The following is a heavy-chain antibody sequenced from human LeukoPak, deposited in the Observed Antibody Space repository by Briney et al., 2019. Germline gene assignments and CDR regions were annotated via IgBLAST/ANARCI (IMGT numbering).Heavy chain of an antibody. Sequence: GSLRLSSAASGFTFSVAAMTWVGQPPAKGLEWVSLIGASGGSTYYADSVKGRFTISRDNAKNTLYLQMNSLRAEDTAIYYCARVAYSSNWYIDYWGQGTRVAVSS. CDR2: IGASGGST. D-gene: IGHD6-13*01. CDR3: ARVAYSSNWYIDY. CDR1: GFTFSVAA. J-gene: IGHJ4*02. V-gene: IGHV3-23*01.